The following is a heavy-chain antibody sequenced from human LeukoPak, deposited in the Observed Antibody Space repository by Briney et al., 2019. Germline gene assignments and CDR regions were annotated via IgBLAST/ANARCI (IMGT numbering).Heavy chain of an antibody. J-gene: IGHJ3*02. CDR1: GXSISSYY. D-gene: IGHD3-10*01. CDR3: ARENTMVRGAFDAFDI. V-gene: IGHV4-59*01. Sequence: SETLSLTCTVSGXSISSYYWSWIRQPPGKGLEWIGYIYYSGSTNYNPSLKNRVTISVDTSNNQFSLKLSSVTAADTAVYYCARENTMVRGAFDAFDIWGQGTMVTVSS. CDR2: IYYSGST.